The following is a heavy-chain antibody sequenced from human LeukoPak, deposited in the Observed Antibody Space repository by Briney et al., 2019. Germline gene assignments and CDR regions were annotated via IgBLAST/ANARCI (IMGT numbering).Heavy chain of an antibody. V-gene: IGHV4-39*01. CDR1: GGPISRSTYY. J-gene: IGHJ4*02. CDR2: IYSSGST. CDR3: ARSEWLVRGGDDY. D-gene: IGHD6-19*01. Sequence: PSETLSLTCIVSGGPISRSTYYWGWIRQPPGKGLEWIGSIYSSGSTYYNPSLKSRVTISVDTSKNQFSLKLSSVTAADTAVYYCARSEWLVRGGDDYWGQGTLVTVSS.